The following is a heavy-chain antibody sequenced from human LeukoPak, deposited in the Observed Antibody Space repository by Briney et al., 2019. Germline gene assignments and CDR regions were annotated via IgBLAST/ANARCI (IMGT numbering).Heavy chain of an antibody. Sequence: TGGSLRLSFAASGFTFSSYTMHWVRQAPGKGLEWVSLISRNGAVTKYADSVRGRFTVSRDNSKNSLYLQMNSLTTEDTALYYCAKGLTIPPYYPSGSYYETKAQFDVWGQGTLVTVSS. CDR3: AKGLTIPPYYPSGSYYETKAQFDV. CDR1: GFTFSSYT. D-gene: IGHD3-10*01. CDR2: ISRNGAVT. J-gene: IGHJ4*02. V-gene: IGHV3-43*01.